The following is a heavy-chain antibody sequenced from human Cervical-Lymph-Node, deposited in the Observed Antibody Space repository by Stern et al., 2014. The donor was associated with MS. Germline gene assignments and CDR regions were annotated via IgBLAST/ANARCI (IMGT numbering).Heavy chain of an antibody. CDR1: GFTFNTYN. Sequence: EVQLVQSGGGLVKPGGSLRLSCAASGFTFNTYNMNWVRQAPGKGLEWVSSISSGSRYTYYADSLKGRFTISRDNAQNSLYLQMNSLRAEDTAVYYCARHQVYYGMDVWGQGTTVTVSS. D-gene: IGHD2-2*01. V-gene: IGHV3-21*01. CDR3: ARHQVYYGMDV. CDR2: ISSGSRYT. J-gene: IGHJ6*02.